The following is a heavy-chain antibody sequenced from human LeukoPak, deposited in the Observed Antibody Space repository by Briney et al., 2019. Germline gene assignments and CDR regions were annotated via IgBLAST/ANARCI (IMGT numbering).Heavy chain of an antibody. V-gene: IGHV1-18*01. D-gene: IGHD6-6*01. CDR3: AREYSSSYTVRRFPDY. Sequence: GASVKVSCKASGYTFTSYGISWVRQAPGQGLEWMGWISAYNGNTNYAQKLQGRVTMTTDTSTSTAYMELRSLRSDDTAVYYCAREYSSSYTVRRFPDYWGQGTLVTVSS. CDR2: ISAYNGNT. J-gene: IGHJ4*02. CDR1: GYTFTSYG.